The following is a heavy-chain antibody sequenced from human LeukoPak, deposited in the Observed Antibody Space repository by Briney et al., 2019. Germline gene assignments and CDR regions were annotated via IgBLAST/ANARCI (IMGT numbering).Heavy chain of an antibody. D-gene: IGHD3-10*01. CDR2: IYYSGST. CDR1: GGSISSYH. Sequence: SETLSLTCTVSGGSISSYHWSWIRQPPGKGLECIGYIYYSGSTHYNPSLKSRVTISVDTSKNQFSLKLSSVTAADTAVYYCARVWSGYYYGSGSSMDVWGKGTTVTVSS. V-gene: IGHV4-59*12. CDR3: ARVWSGYYYGSGSSMDV. J-gene: IGHJ6*04.